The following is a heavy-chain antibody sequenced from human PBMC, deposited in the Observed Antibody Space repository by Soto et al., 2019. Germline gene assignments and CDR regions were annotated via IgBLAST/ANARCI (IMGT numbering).Heavy chain of an antibody. D-gene: IGHD3-16*01. CDR3: AKDRRAGGNSAFYFDF. CDR2: ISATGGGT. Sequence: GGSLRLSCAASGFKFSNYAMSRVRQAPGKGLEWVSLISATGGGTYYADPVKGRFTISRDNSHNTLYLQVHSLTAEDTAVYYCAKDRRAGGNSAFYFDFWGQGAQVTVSS. CDR1: GFKFSNYA. J-gene: IGHJ4*02. V-gene: IGHV3-23*01.